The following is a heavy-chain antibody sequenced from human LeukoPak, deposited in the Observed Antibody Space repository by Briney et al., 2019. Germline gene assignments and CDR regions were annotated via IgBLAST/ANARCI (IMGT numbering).Heavy chain of an antibody. CDR3: AKDRAYGDYGVYYFDY. Sequence: PGGSLRLSCAASGFTFSGYVMGWVRQAPGKGLEWVAAISSTGTTTYYSDSVKGRFTISRDNSKNTVYLQMNSLRADDTAVYYCAKDRAYGDYGVYYFDYWGQGTLVTVSS. D-gene: IGHD4-17*01. V-gene: IGHV3-23*01. CDR1: GFTFSGYV. J-gene: IGHJ4*02. CDR2: ISSTGTTT.